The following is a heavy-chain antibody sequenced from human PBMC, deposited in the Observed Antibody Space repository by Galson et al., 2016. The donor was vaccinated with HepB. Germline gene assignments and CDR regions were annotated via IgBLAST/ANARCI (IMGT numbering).Heavy chain of an antibody. CDR3: ASDRRYSSWSF. D-gene: IGHD6-13*01. V-gene: IGHV3-7*03. J-gene: IGHJ4*02. CDR1: GFSFSSFW. CDR2: INQDGSDK. Sequence: SLRLSCAASGFSFSSFWMSWVRQTPGKGLEWVATINQDGSDKYYVDSVKGRFTISRDNAKNSLYLQMSSLRAGDTAVYYCASDRRYSSWSFWGQGTLVTVSS.